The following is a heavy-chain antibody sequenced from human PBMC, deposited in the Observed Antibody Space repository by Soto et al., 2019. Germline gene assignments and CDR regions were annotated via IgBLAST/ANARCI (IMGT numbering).Heavy chain of an antibody. CDR2: INAGNGNT. CDR3: ARERRSSSWYGYFDY. J-gene: IGHJ4*02. D-gene: IGHD6-13*01. CDR1: GYTFTSYA. Sequence: ASVKVSCKASGYTFTSYAMHWVRQAPGQRLEWMGWINAGNGNTKYSQKFQGRVTITRDTSASTAYMELSSLRSEDTAVYYCARERRSSSWYGYFDYWGQGTLVTVSS. V-gene: IGHV1-3*01.